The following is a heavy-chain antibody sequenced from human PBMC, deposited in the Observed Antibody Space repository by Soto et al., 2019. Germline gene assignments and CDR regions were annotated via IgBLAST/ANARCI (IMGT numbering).Heavy chain of an antibody. Sequence: KPSETLSLTCTVSGGSVSSSSYYWGWIRQPPGKGLEWIGSIYYSGSTYYNPPLKSRVTISVDTSKNQFSLKLNSVTAADTAVYYCARTLGQQLGMGVDYWGQGTLVTVSS. CDR2: IYYSGST. J-gene: IGHJ4*02. CDR1: GGSVSSSSYY. CDR3: ARTLGQQLGMGVDY. V-gene: IGHV4-39*01. D-gene: IGHD6-13*01.